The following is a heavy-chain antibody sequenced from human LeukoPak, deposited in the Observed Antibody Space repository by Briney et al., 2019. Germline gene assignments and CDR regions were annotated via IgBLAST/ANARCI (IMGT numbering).Heavy chain of an antibody. CDR1: GYTFTSYG. D-gene: IGHD2-2*02. CDR3: ARGGDKPYCSSTSCYIDY. Sequence: ASVKVSCKASGYTFTSYGISWVRQAPGQGLEWMGWISAYNGNTNYAQKHQGRVTMTTDTSTSTAYMELRSLRSDDTAVYYCARGGDKPYCSSTSCYIDYWGQGTLVTVSS. CDR2: ISAYNGNT. V-gene: IGHV1-18*01. J-gene: IGHJ4*02.